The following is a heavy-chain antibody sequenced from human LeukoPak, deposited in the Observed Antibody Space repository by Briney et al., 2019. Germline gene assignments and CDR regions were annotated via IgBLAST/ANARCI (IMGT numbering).Heavy chain of an antibody. V-gene: IGHV3-7*01. CDR3: AKEGAYPIITYDS. Sequence: PGGSLRLSCAASGFTFSSYWMNWVRQAPGKGLEWVANIKRDGNEKNYVDSVKGRFSISRDNAKNSLYLQIDSLSAEDTAVYYCAKEGAYPIITYDSWGQGALVTVSS. D-gene: IGHD3-10*01. CDR2: IKRDGNEK. J-gene: IGHJ5*01. CDR1: GFTFSSYW.